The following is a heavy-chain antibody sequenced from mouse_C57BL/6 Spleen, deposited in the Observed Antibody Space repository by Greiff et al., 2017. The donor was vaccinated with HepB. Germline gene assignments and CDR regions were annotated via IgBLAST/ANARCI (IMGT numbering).Heavy chain of an antibody. CDR3: TVITTGVGAY. J-gene: IGHJ3*01. D-gene: IGHD1-1*01. CDR2: IDPENGDT. V-gene: IGHV14-4*01. Sequence: VQLQQSGAELVRPGASVKLSCTASGFNIKDDYMHWVKQRPEQGLEWIGWIDPENGDTEYASKFQGKATITADTSSNTAYLQLSSLTSEDTAVYYCTVITTGVGAYWGQGTLVTVSA. CDR1: GFNIKDDY.